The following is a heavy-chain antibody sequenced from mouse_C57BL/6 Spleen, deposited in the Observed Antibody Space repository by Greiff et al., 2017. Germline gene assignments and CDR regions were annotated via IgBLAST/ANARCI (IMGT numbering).Heavy chain of an antibody. J-gene: IGHJ4*01. Sequence: VQLQQSGAELARPGASVKMSCKASGYTFTSYTMHWVKQRPGQGLEWIGYINPSSGDTKYNQKFKDKATLTADKSSSTAYMQLSILTSEYSAVYYCAIGVFGGYYVDYAMYYWGQGTSVTVSS. CDR1: GYTFTSYT. D-gene: IGHD2-3*01. V-gene: IGHV1-4*01. CDR2: INPSSGDT. CDR3: AIGVFGGYYVDYAMYY.